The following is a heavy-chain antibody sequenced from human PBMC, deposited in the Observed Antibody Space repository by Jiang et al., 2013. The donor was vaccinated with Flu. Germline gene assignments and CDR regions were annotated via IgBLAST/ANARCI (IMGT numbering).Heavy chain of an antibody. J-gene: IGHJ4*02. CDR2: IRYDGSNK. CDR1: GFTFSSYG. CDR3: AKVPTYYYDTTDY. Sequence: VQLVESGGGVVQPGGSLRLSCAASGFTFSSYGMHWVRQAPGKGLEWVAFIRYDGSNKYYADSVKGRFTISRDNSKNTLYLQMNSLRAEDTAVYYCAKVPTYYYDTTDYWGQGTLVTVSS. V-gene: IGHV3-30*02. D-gene: IGHD3-22*01.